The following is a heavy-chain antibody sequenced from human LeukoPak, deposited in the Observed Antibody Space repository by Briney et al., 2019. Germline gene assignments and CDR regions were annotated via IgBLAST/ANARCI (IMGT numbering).Heavy chain of an antibody. CDR1: GFTFTSSA. D-gene: IGHD3-9*01. J-gene: IGHJ4*02. CDR2: IVVGSGNT. CDR3: AAGLGYFDWLVY. Sequence: SVEVSCKASGFTFTSSAMQWVRQARGQGLEWIGRIVVGSGNTNYAQKFKERVTITRDMSTSTAYMELSSLRSEDTAVYYCAAGLGYFDWLVYWGQGTLVTVSS. V-gene: IGHV1-58*02.